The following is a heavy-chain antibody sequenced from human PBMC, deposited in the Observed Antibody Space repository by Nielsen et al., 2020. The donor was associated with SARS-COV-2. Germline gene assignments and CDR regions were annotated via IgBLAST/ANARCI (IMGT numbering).Heavy chain of an antibody. Sequence: RQAPGKGLEWIGSIYYSVSTYYNPSLKSRVTISVDTSKNQFSLKLSSVTAADTAVYYCARQGGVYSGYGRWKQGAFDYWGQGTLVTVSS. J-gene: IGHJ4*02. CDR2: IYYSVST. D-gene: IGHD5-12*01. V-gene: IGHV4-39*01. CDR3: ARQGGVYSGYGRWKQGAFDY.